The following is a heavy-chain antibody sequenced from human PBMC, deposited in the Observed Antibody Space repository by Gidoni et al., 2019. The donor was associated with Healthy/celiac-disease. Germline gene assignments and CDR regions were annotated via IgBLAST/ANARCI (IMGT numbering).Heavy chain of an antibody. CDR3: ARGKTTVTTYYYYGMDV. CDR2: INHSGST. D-gene: IGHD4-17*01. J-gene: IGHJ6*02. Sequence: QVQLQQWGAGLLKPSETLSLTCAVYGGSFSGYYWSWIRQHPGKGLEWIGEINHSGSTNYNPSLKSRVTISVDTSKNQFSLKLSSVTAADTAVYYCARGKTTVTTYYYYGMDVWGQGTTVTVSS. V-gene: IGHV4-34*01. CDR1: GGSFSGYY.